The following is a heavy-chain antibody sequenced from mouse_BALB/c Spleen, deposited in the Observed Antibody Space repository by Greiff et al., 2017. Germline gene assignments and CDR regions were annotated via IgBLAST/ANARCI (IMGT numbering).Heavy chain of an antibody. D-gene: IGHD1-2*01. J-gene: IGHJ1*01. Sequence: EVKLMESGGGLVKLGGSLKLSCAASGFTFSSYYMSWVRQTPEKRLELVAAINSNGGSTYYPDTVKGRFTISRDNAKNTLYLQMSSLKSEDTALYYCARPITTASYWYFDVWGAGTTVTVSS. CDR2: INSNGGST. V-gene: IGHV5-6-2*01. CDR1: GFTFSSYY. CDR3: ARPITTASYWYFDV.